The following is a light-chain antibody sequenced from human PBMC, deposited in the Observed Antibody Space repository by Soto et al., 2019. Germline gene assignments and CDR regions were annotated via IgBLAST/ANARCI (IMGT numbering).Light chain of an antibody. J-gene: IGKJ2*01. CDR1: QSVSSN. CDR2: GAS. CDR3: QHFNNWPPMYT. V-gene: IGKV3-15*01. Sequence: EVVMAQSPATLSMSPGERAILSCRASQSVSSNLAWYQQKPGQAPRLLIYGASTRATGIPARFSGSGSGTEFTLTISSLQSEDSAVYYCQHFNNWPPMYTFGQGTKLEI.